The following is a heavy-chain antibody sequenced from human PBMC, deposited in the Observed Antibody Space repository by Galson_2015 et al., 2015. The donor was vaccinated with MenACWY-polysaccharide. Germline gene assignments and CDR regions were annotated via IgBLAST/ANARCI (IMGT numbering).Heavy chain of an antibody. CDR1: GFTFSDFY. V-gene: IGHV3-11*01. CDR2: ISSSGSTI. Sequence: SLRLSCAASGFTFSDFYMSWLRQAPGKGLEWVSYISSSGSTIYYAGSVKGRFTISRDNAKNSLYLQMNSLRAEDTAVYYCASPIPNNDFWSGTYMDVWGKGTTVTVSS. J-gene: IGHJ6*03. D-gene: IGHD3-3*01. CDR3: ASPIPNNDFWSGTYMDV.